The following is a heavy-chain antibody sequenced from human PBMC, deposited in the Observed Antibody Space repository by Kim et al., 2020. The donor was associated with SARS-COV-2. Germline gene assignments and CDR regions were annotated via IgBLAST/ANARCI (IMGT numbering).Heavy chain of an antibody. CDR2: INAGNGNT. J-gene: IGHJ4*02. D-gene: IGHD3-10*01. Sequence: ASVKVSCKASGYTFTSYAMHWVRQAPGQRLEWMGWINAGNGNTKYSQKFQGRVTITRDTSASTAYMELSSLRTEDTAVYYCARATMVRGVIKNYYFDYWGQGTRVTVSS. CDR1: GYTFTSYA. CDR3: ARATMVRGVIKNYYFDY. V-gene: IGHV1-3*01.